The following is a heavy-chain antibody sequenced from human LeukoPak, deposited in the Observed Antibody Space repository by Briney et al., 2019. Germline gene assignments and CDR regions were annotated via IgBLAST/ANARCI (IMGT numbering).Heavy chain of an antibody. Sequence: ASVKVSCKASGGTFSSYAISWVRQAPGQGLEWMGGIIPIFGTANYAQKFQGRVTITADESTSTAYMELSSLRSEDTAVYYCATGYSLLGHIVPLAFDIWGQGTMVTVSS. V-gene: IGHV1-69*13. D-gene: IGHD2-21*01. CDR3: ATGYSLLGHIVPLAFDI. CDR1: GGTFSSYA. J-gene: IGHJ3*02. CDR2: IIPIFGTA.